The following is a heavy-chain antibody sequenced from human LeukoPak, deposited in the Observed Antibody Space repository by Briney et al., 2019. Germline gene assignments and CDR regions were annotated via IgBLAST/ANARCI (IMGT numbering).Heavy chain of an antibody. Sequence: GGSLRLSCLASGFTFGSHTMSWVRQAPGKVLQWVSSISSSGSYVYYVDSVKGRFSISRDNAKNSLYLQMNSLRVEDTAVYYCARETLAVAVDNWFDPWGPGILVTVSS. CDR1: GFTFGSHT. J-gene: IGHJ5*02. D-gene: IGHD6-19*01. V-gene: IGHV3-21*01. CDR2: ISSSGSYV. CDR3: ARETLAVAVDNWFDP.